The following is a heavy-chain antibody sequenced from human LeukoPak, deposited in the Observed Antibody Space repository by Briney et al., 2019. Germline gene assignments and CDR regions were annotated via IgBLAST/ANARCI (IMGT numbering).Heavy chain of an antibody. Sequence: PGRSLRLSCAASGFTFSSYGMHWVRQAPGKGLEWVAVIWYDGSNKYYADSVKGRFTISRDNSKNTLYLQMNSLRAEDTAVYYCAKAPDGGYDFTFDYWGQGTLVTVSS. CDR1: GFTFSSYG. CDR3: AKAPDGGYDFTFDY. D-gene: IGHD5-12*01. CDR2: IWYDGSNK. V-gene: IGHV3-33*06. J-gene: IGHJ4*02.